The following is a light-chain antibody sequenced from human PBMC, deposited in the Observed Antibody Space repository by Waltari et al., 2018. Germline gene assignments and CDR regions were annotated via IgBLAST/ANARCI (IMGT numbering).Light chain of an antibody. V-gene: IGKV1-5*01. J-gene: IGKJ4*01. Sequence: DIQMTQSPSTLSASVGDRVTITCRARQSISSCLAWYQQKPGKAPKLLIYDASSLESGVPSRFSGSGSGTEFTLTISSLQPDDFATYYCQQYNRLTFGGGTKVEIK. CDR2: DAS. CDR1: QSISSC. CDR3: QQYNRLT.